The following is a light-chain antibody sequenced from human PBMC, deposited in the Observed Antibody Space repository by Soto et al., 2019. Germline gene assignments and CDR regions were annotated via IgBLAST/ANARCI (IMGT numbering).Light chain of an antibody. J-gene: IGKJ2*03. CDR1: QDINVY. CDR3: QHGYVAPYS. CDR2: AAS. V-gene: IGKV1-39*01. Sequence: DIQVTQSPSSVSASIGDTVTITCRASQDINVYLNWYQQKPGEVPKLLIYAASTLHSGVPSRFTGSGSETDFTLTITSLQPEDFATYYCQHGYVAPYSFGQGTKVDIK.